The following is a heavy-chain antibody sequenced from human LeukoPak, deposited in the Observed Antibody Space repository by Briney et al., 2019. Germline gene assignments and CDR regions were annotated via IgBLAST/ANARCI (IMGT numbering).Heavy chain of an antibody. J-gene: IGHJ4*02. CDR2: ISYDGSNK. CDR1: GFTFSSYA. CDR3: ARDLGDWNFDY. D-gene: IGHD2-21*02. V-gene: IGHV3-30*01. Sequence: PGGSLRLSCAASGFTFSSYAMHWVRQAPGKGLEWVAVISYDGSNKYYADSVKGRFTISRDNSKNTLYLQMNSLRAEDTAVYYCARDLGDWNFDYWGQGTLVTVSS.